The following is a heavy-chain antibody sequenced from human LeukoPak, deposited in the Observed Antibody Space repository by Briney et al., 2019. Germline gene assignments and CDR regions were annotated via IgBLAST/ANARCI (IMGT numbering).Heavy chain of an antibody. D-gene: IGHD3-10*01. CDR3: ARESSGSYYNPLGYMDV. V-gene: IGHV4-4*07. CDR2: IFTSGIT. Sequence: SETLSLTCTVSGGSISLYYRNWIRQPAGKGLEWIGRIFTSGITNYNPSLKSRVTMSVDTSKAQFSLNLSSVTAADTAVYYCARESSGSYYNPLGYMDVWGKGTTVTVSS. CDR1: GGSISLYY. J-gene: IGHJ6*03.